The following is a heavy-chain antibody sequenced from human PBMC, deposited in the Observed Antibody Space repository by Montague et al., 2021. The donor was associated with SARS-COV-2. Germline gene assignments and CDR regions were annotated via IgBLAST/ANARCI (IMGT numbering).Heavy chain of an antibody. CDR2: IYYSGST. J-gene: IGHJ4*02. Sequence: TLSLTCTVSGGSISSGGYYWSWIRRHPGKGLEWIGYIYYSGSTYYNPSLKSRVTISVDTSKNQFSLKLSSVTAADTAVYYCARDIGGSTVTTGGFDYWGQGTLVTVSS. CDR3: ARDIGGSTVTTGGFDY. V-gene: IGHV4-31*03. D-gene: IGHD4-17*01. CDR1: GGSISSGGYY.